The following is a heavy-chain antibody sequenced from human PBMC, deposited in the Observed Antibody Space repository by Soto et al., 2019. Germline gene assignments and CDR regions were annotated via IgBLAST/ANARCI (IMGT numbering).Heavy chain of an antibody. V-gene: IGHV3-23*01. Sequence: PGGSLRLSCAASGFTFSSYAMSWVRQAPGKGLEWVSAISGSGGSTYYADSVKGRFTISRDNSKNTLYLQMNSLRAEDTAVYYCAKDLEWELPHLNYYYYYGMDVWGQGTTVTVSS. CDR3: AKDLEWELPHLNYYYYYGMDV. D-gene: IGHD1-26*01. J-gene: IGHJ6*02. CDR1: GFTFSSYA. CDR2: ISGSGGST.